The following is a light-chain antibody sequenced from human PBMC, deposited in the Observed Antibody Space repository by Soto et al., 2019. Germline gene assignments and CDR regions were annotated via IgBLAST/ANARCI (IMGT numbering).Light chain of an antibody. CDR2: DAS. Sequence: EMVLTQSPATLSLSPGERVTLSCRASQSVRSYLAWYQQKPCQAPSLLISDASNSATGIPARFSGSGSGTDFTLTISSLEPEDFAVYYWPHRTNWPWTFGQGTKVEIK. J-gene: IGKJ1*01. CDR3: PHRTNWPWT. CDR1: QSVRSY. V-gene: IGKV3-11*01.